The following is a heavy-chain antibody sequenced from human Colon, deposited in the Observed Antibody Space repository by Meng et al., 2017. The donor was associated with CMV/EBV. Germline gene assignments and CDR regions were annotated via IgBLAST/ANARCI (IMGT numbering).Heavy chain of an antibody. CDR3: ARVFNREGSAFNAFDI. V-gene: IGHV3-7*01. CDR2: IKPDGSDT. D-gene: IGHD3-16*01. J-gene: IGHJ3*02. Sequence: GESLKISCAASGFTFSRYWMSWVRQAPGKGLEWVANIKPDGSDTDYLDSVKGRFAVSRDNARDSLYLNLDSLRAQDTAVYYCARVFNREGSAFNAFDIWGQGTVVTVSS. CDR1: GFTFSRYW.